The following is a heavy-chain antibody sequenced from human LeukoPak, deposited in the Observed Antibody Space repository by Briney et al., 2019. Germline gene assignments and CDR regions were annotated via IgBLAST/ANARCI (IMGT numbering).Heavy chain of an antibody. CDR3: AKWVGYYDSSGYYENLGHFDY. J-gene: IGHJ4*02. CDR2: ISGSGGST. Sequence: GGSLRLSCAASGFTFSSYAMSWVRQAPGKGLEWVSAISGSGGSTYYADSVKGWFTISRDNSKNTLYLQMNSLRAEDTAVYYCAKWVGYYDSSGYYENLGHFDYWGQGTLVTVSS. V-gene: IGHV3-23*01. D-gene: IGHD3-22*01. CDR1: GFTFSSYA.